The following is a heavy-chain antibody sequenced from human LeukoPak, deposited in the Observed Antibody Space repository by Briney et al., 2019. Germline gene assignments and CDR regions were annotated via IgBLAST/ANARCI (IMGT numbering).Heavy chain of an antibody. J-gene: IGHJ6*02. V-gene: IGHV4-34*01. CDR2: INHSGST. CDR1: GGSFSGYY. CDR3: ARGPLAAAGTLTYYYYGMDV. D-gene: IGHD6-13*01. Sequence: SQTLSLTCAVYGGSFSGYYWSWIRQPLGKGLEWIGEINHSGSTNYNPSLKSRVTISVDTSKNQFSLKLSSVTAADTAVYYCARGPLAAAGTLTYYYYGMDVWGQGTTVTVSS.